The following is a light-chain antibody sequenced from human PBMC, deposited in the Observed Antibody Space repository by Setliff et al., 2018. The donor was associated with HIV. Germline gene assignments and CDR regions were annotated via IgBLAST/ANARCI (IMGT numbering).Light chain of an antibody. J-gene: IGLJ1*01. CDR3: NSYAGNDNFV. V-gene: IGLV2-14*01. Sequence: QSVLAQPASVSGSPGQSITISCTGTSSDVGAYSLVSWYQQHPGKAPKLMIYEVSNRPSGVSNRFSASKSGNTASLTVSGLQAEDEGDYYCNSYAGNDNFVFGTGTQLTVL. CDR2: EVS. CDR1: SSDVGAYSL.